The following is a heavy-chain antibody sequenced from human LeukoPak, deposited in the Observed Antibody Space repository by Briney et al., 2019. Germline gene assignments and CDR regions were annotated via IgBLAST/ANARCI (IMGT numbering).Heavy chain of an antibody. CDR2: IYYSGST. J-gene: IGHJ5*02. Sequence: SETLSLTCTVSGGSVSSGSYYWSWIRQPPGKGLEWIGYIYYSGSTNYNPSLKSRVTISVDTSKNQFSLKLSSVTAADTAVYYCARVGVAYYDFWSGYYTGIDWFDPWGQGTLVTVSS. CDR3: ARVGVAYYDFWSGYYTGIDWFDP. D-gene: IGHD3-3*01. V-gene: IGHV4-61*01. CDR1: GGSVSSGSYY.